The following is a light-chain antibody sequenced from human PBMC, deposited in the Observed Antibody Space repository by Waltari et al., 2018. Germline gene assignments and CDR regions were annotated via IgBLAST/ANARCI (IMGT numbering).Light chain of an antibody. CDR3: QQYDNLLEFT. CDR1: QDISNY. V-gene: IGKV1-33*01. Sequence: DIQMTQSPSPLSASVGDRVTITCQASQDISNYLNWYQQKPGKAPKLLIYDASNLETGGPSRFSGSGSGTDFTFTISSLQPEGIATYYCQQYDNLLEFTFGPGTKVDIK. J-gene: IGKJ3*01. CDR2: DAS.